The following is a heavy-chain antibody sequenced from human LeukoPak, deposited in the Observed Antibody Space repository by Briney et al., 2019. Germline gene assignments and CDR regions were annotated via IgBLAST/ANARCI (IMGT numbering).Heavy chain of an antibody. V-gene: IGHV4-34*01. CDR1: GGSFSGYY. Sequence: PSETLSLTCAVYGGSFSGYYWSWIRQPPGKGLEWIGEINHSGSTNYNPSLKSRVTISVDTSKNQFSLKLSSVTAADTAVYYCARGGGTILPRDMDVWGKGTTVTVSS. CDR3: ARGGGTILPRDMDV. CDR2: INHSGST. J-gene: IGHJ6*03. D-gene: IGHD2-2*01.